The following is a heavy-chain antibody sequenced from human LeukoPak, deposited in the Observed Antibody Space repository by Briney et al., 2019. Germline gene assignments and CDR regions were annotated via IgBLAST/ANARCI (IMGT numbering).Heavy chain of an antibody. D-gene: IGHD3-3*01. J-gene: IGHJ5*02. CDR3: ARQEYYGFWSGKNWFDP. V-gene: IGHV4-38-2*01. CDR2: IYHSGST. CDR1: GYSISSGYY. Sequence: SETLSLTCAVSGYSISSGYYWGWIRQPPGKGLEWIGSIYHSGSTYYNPSLKSRVTISVDTSKNQFSLKLSSVTAADTAVYYCARQEYYGFWSGKNWFDPWGQGTLVTVSS.